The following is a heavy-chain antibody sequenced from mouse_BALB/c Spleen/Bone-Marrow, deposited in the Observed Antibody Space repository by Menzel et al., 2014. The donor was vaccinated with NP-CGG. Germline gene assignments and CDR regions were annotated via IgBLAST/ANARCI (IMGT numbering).Heavy chain of an antibody. J-gene: IGHJ3*01. CDR1: GYTFTSYW. D-gene: IGHD1-1*01. V-gene: IGHV1-69*02. CDR2: IDPSDSYT. Sequence: VQLQQSGAELVKPGASVKLSCKASGYTFTSYWMHWVKQRPGQGLEWIGEIDPSDSYTNYNQKFKGKATLTVDKSSSTAYMQLSSLTSGDSAVYYCARYGXYXPWFAYWGQGTLVTVSA. CDR3: ARYGXYXPWFAY.